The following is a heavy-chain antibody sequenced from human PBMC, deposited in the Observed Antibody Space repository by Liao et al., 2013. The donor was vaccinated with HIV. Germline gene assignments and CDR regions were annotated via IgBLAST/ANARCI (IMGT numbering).Heavy chain of an antibody. CDR2: IYYSGRT. D-gene: IGHD6-13*01. J-gene: IGHJ4*02. CDR1: GGSISTTTYY. CDR3: AREIAAAIDY. V-gene: IGHV4-39*07. Sequence: QLQLQGSGPGLLKPSETLSLTCTVSGGSISTTTYYWGWVRQPPGKGLEWIGSIYYSGRTYYNPSLKSRVTISVDTSKNQFSLRLTSVTAADTAVYYCAREIAAAIDYWAREPWSPSPQ.